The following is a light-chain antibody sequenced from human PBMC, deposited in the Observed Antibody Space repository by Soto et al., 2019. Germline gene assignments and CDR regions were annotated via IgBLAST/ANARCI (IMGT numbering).Light chain of an antibody. CDR1: QGISSY. Sequence: DIQLTQSPSFLSASVGDRVTITCRASQGISSYLAWYQQKPGKAPKLLIYAASTSQSGVPSRFSGSGSGTEFTLTISSLQPEDFATYYCQQLNSYSFTFGGGTKVEIK. V-gene: IGKV1-9*01. CDR2: AAS. J-gene: IGKJ4*01. CDR3: QQLNSYSFT.